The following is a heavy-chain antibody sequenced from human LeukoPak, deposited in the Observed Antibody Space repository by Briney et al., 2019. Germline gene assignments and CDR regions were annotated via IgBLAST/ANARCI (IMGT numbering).Heavy chain of an antibody. CDR3: AKGEWAGRYFDY. CDR1: GFTFSSYA. Sequence: GGSLRLSCAASGFTFSSYAMSWVRQAPGKGLEWVSAISGSGGSTYYADSVKGRFTISRDNSKNTLYLQMNSLRPEDTALYYCAKGEWAGRYFDYWGLGTLVTVSS. V-gene: IGHV3-23*01. CDR2: ISGSGGST. J-gene: IGHJ4*02. D-gene: IGHD3-3*01.